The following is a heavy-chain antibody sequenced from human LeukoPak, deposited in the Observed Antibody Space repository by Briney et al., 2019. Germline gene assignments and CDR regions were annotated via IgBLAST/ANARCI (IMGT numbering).Heavy chain of an antibody. CDR3: ARDRLEVSSGWYVRTDYYFDY. CDR2: ISYDGSNK. V-gene: IGHV3-30*04. Sequence: GGSLRLSCAASGFTFSSYAMHWVRQAPGKGLEWVAVISYDGSNKYYADSVKGRFTISRDNSKNTLYLQMNSLRAEDTAVYYCARDRLEVSSGWYVRTDYYFDYWGQGTLVTVSS. J-gene: IGHJ4*02. D-gene: IGHD6-19*01. CDR1: GFTFSSYA.